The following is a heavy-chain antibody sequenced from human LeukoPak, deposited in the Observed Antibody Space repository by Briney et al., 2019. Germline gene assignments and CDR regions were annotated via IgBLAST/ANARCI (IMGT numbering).Heavy chain of an antibody. CDR3: ARYRFGYPAYYYYYMDV. CDR2: IYTSGST. J-gene: IGHJ6*03. V-gene: IGHV4-4*07. D-gene: IGHD5-18*01. CDR1: GGSISSYY. Sequence: SETLSLTCTVSGGSISSYYWSWIRQPAGKGLEWIGRIYTSGSTNYNPSLKSRVTMSVDTSKNQFSLKLNSVTAADTAVYYCARYRFGYPAYYYYYMDVWGKGTTVTVSS.